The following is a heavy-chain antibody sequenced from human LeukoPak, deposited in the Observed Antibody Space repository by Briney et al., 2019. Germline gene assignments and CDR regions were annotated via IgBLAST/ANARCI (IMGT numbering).Heavy chain of an antibody. J-gene: IGHJ4*02. CDR3: ARLRYFDWLIDS. V-gene: IGHV5-51*01. D-gene: IGHD3-9*01. CDR1: GYSFTNYW. CDR2: IYPRDSDS. Sequence: GESLKISCKASGYSFTNYWIGWVRQMPGKGLEWMGIIYPRDSDSRYSSSFQDQVSIPADKSINTAYLQWSSLKASDTAMYYCARLRYFDWLIDSWGQGTLVTVSS.